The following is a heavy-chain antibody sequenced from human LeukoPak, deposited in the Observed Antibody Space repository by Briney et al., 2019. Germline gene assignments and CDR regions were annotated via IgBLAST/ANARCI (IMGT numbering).Heavy chain of an antibody. V-gene: IGHV1-46*01. J-gene: IGHJ4*02. CDR1: GYTFTRYY. D-gene: IGHD3-22*01. CDR3: ARSDFYDSSGPDY. CDR2: FNPSGGST. Sequence: EASVKVSCKASGYTFTRYYMHWVRQAPGQWLEWMGIFNPSGGSTTYAQKFQGRVTMTRDTSTSTVYMELSSLRSEDTAVYYCARSDFYDSSGPDYWGQGTLVTVSS.